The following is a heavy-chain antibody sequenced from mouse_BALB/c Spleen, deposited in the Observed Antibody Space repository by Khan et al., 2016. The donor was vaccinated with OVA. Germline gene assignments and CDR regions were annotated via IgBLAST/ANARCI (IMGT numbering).Heavy chain of an antibody. CDR1: GFTFSGFG. CDR2: ISSGSNTI. Sequence: EVQLVESGGGLVQTGGSRKLSGAASGFTFSGFGMHWVRQAPEKGLEWVAYISSGSNTIYYADTVKGRFTSSRDNPKNTLFLQMTRLRSEDTAMSYCARTGYYSFDYWGQGTTLTVSS. CDR3: ARTGYYSFDY. D-gene: IGHD2-3*01. V-gene: IGHV5-17*02. J-gene: IGHJ2*01.